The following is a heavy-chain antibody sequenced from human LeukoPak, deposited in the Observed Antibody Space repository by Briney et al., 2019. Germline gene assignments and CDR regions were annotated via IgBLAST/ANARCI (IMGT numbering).Heavy chain of an antibody. CDR2: TSGSGGTT. CDR3: AKESPHFDY. CDR1: GFTFSSYA. V-gene: IGHV3-23*01. Sequence: GGSLRLSCAASGFTFSSYAMSWVRQAPGKGLEWVSTTSGSGGTTYYVDSVKGRFTISRDNSKNTLHLQMNSLRAEDTAIYYRAKESPHFDYWGQGTLVTVSS. J-gene: IGHJ4*02.